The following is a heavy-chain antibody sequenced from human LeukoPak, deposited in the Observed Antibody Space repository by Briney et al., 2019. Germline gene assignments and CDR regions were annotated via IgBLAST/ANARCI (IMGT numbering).Heavy chain of an antibody. D-gene: IGHD6-6*01. CDR2: IIPILGIA. J-gene: IGHJ6*02. V-gene: IGHV1-69*04. CDR3: ARSSIAARLDYGMDV. Sequence: GVSVKVSCKASGGTFSSYAISWVRQAPGQGLEWMGRIIPILGIANYAQKFQGRVTITADKSTSTAYMELSSLRSEDTAVYYCARSSIAARLDYGMDVWGQGTTVTVPS. CDR1: GGTFSSYA.